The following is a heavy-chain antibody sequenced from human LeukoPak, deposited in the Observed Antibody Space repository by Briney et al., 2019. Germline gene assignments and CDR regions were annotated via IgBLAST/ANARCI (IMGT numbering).Heavy chain of an antibody. J-gene: IGHJ4*02. Sequence: PGGSLRLSCAASGFTFTSYWMSWIRQAPGKGLEWVAKIDQDGSEKNYVDSVKGRFTISRDNAKNSLYLQLNSLRAEDTAVYYCARDQVGIFDYWGQGTLVTVSS. CDR2: IDQDGSEK. D-gene: IGHD1-26*01. V-gene: IGHV3-7*01. CDR1: GFTFTSYW. CDR3: ARDQVGIFDY.